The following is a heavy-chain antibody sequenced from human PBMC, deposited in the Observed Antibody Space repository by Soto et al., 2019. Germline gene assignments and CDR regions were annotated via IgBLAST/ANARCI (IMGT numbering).Heavy chain of an antibody. V-gene: IGHV1-69*02. CDR2: IIPMLGIR. Sequence: QVQLVQSGAEVKKPGSSVKVSCKDSGGTFSTYSMFWVRQAPGQGLEWMGRIIPMLGIRNYAQRFQDRVTITADKSTATAHMELSSLRSEDTALYYCTIGSWSGEVFDIWGQGTMATVSS. J-gene: IGHJ3*02. CDR1: GGTFSTYS. CDR3: TIGSWSGEVFDI. D-gene: IGHD2-21*01.